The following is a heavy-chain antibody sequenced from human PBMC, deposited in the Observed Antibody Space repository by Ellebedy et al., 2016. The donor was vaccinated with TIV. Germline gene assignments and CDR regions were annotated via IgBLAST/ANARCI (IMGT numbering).Heavy chain of an antibody. J-gene: IGHJ1*01. Sequence: GESLKISCAASGFTFSSYGMHWVRQAPGKGLEWVAVISYDGSNKYYADSVKGRFTISRDNSKNTLYLQMNSLRAEDTAVYYCAKDRVVTPRRVAEYFQHWGQGTLVTVSS. CDR1: GFTFSSYG. V-gene: IGHV3-30*18. D-gene: IGHD4-23*01. CDR2: ISYDGSNK. CDR3: AKDRVVTPRRVAEYFQH.